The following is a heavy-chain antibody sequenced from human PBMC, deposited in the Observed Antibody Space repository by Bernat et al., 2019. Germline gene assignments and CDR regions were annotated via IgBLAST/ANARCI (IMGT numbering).Heavy chain of an antibody. Sequence: EVQLVESGGGLVQPGGSLRLSCAASGFAFSNYEMNWVRQAPGKGLEWLSYIETDGSRTYYAGSVKGRFTISRDNAKDSLYLHMNSLRAEDTAVYYCTTVLWFGGRFDPWGQGTLVTVSS. CDR3: TTVLWFGGRFDP. V-gene: IGHV3-48*03. J-gene: IGHJ5*02. CDR1: GFAFSNYE. D-gene: IGHD3-10*01. CDR2: IETDGSRT.